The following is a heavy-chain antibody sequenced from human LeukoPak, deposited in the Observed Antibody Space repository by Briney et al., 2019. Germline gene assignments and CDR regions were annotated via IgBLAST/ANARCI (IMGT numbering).Heavy chain of an antibody. V-gene: IGHV1-2*02. J-gene: IGHJ5*02. D-gene: IGHD3-3*01. Sequence: ASVKVCCKAAGYTFTCYYMHWVRQAPGQGLEWMGWINPYSGGTKSSQKFQGRVTMTGDTSISTAYMELSRLRSDDTAVYYCARCNTLYYDFRSGYYGANHWFDPWGQGTLVTVSS. CDR3: ARCNTLYYDFRSGYYGANHWFDP. CDR2: INPYSGGT. CDR1: GYTFTCYY.